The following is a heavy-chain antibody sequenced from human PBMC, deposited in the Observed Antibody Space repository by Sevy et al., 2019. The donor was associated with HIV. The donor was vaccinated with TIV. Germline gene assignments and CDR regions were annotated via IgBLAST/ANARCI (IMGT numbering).Heavy chain of an antibody. Sequence: GGSLRLSCAASGFTFSSYAMNWVRQAPGKGLEWDSGISGSGGSGDKTNYADTVKGRFTISRDDSKNSLYLQLNSLRAEDTAIYYVASKYDSSGYFDYWGQGTLVTVSS. CDR1: GFTFSSYA. D-gene: IGHD3-22*01. CDR3: ASKYDSSGYFDY. J-gene: IGHJ4*02. CDR2: ISGSGGSGDKT. V-gene: IGHV3-23*01.